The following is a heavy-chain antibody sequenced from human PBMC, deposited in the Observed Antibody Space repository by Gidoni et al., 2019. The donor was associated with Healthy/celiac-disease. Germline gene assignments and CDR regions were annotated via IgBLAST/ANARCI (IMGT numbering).Heavy chain of an antibody. CDR3: ARHTPSTYYYDSSGYYFYY. Sequence: QVQLQESGPGQVKPSETLSPTFAVSGYSISSGSYWVWILQPPGTGLEWIGSIYHSGSTYYNPALKSRVTISVDTSKNQFSRKLSSVTAADTAVYYCARHTPSTYYYDSSGYYFYYWGQGTLVTVSS. CDR1: GYSISSGSY. V-gene: IGHV4-38-2*01. D-gene: IGHD3-22*01. CDR2: IYHSGST. J-gene: IGHJ4*02.